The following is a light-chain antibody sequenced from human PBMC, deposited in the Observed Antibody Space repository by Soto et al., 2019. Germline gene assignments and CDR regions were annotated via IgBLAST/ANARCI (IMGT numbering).Light chain of an antibody. Sequence: EIVLTQSPGTLSLSPGERATLSCRASQSVSSSYLAWYQQKPGQAPRLFISNASSKDTGIPDRFSGGGSGTVFTLTISRLVDEDFAVYYCQHYVSSPSRLTFGGGTKVEIK. CDR2: NAS. J-gene: IGKJ4*01. CDR1: QSVSSSY. V-gene: IGKV3-20*01. CDR3: QHYVSSPSRLT.